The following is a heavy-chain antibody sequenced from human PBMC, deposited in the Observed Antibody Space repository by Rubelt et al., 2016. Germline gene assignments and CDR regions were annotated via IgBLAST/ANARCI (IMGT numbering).Heavy chain of an antibody. CDR2: IYWDDDK. D-gene: IGHD6-25*01. CDR1: GFSLITSGVG. Sequence: QITLKESGPTLVKPTQTLTLTCTFSGFSLITSGVGVGWIRQPPGKALEWLALIYWDDDKRYRPSLKSRLTITKDTSKNQVVLKMTNMGPVDSATDYCAHAVGGIGSAATYWFEPWGQGALVTVSP. V-gene: IGHV2-5*02. CDR3: AHAVGGIGSAATYWFEP. J-gene: IGHJ5*02.